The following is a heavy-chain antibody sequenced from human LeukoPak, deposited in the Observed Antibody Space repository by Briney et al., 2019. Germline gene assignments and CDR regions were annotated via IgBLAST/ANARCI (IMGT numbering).Heavy chain of an antibody. Sequence: ASVKVSCKASGGTFSSYAISWLRQAPGQGLEWMGGIIPIFGTANYAQKFQGRVTITADESTSTAYMELSSLRSEDTAVYYCARVGYCSSTSCFDPREAFDIWGQGTMVTVSS. J-gene: IGHJ3*02. D-gene: IGHD2-2*01. CDR3: ARVGYCSSTSCFDPREAFDI. V-gene: IGHV1-69*01. CDR1: GGTFSSYA. CDR2: IIPIFGTA.